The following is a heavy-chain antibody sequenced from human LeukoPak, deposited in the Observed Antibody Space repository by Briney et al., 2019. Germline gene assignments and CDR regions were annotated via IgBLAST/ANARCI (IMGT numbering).Heavy chain of an antibody. D-gene: IGHD1-26*01. CDR1: GGSISSGSYY. CDR2: SYTSGST. J-gene: IGHJ5*02. CDR3: AREPYSSWSGSVLNWFDP. Sequence: PSQTLSLTCTVSGGSISSGSYYWSWIRQAAGKGLEWIRRSYTSGSTNYNPSLKSRVTISVDTSKNQFSLKLSSMTAADTAVYYCAREPYSSWSGSVLNWFDPAGQATLVTVSS. V-gene: IGHV4-61*02.